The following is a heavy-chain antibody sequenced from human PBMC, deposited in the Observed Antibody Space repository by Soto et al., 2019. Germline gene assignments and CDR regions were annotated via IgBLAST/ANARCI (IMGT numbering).Heavy chain of an antibody. CDR2: ISYDEIDK. D-gene: IGHD3-10*01. V-gene: IGHV3-30*04. CDR3: AARSGRSDY. J-gene: IGHJ4*02. CDR1: GFTFSNYT. Sequence: GGSLRLSCAASGFTFSNYTMHWVRQAPGKGLEWVALISYDEIDKYFADAVKGRFTISRDNSKNTLYLQMDSLRAEDTAVYYCAARSGRSDYWGRGTLVTVSS.